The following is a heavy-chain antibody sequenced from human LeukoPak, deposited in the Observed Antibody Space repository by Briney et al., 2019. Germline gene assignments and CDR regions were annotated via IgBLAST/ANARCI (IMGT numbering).Heavy chain of an antibody. CDR2: ISTSSIYI. Sequence: GGSLRLSCAASGFTFSNYRMNWVRQAPGKGLEWVSSISTSSIYIYYADSLKGRFTISRDNAKNSLYLQMNSLRAEDTAVYYCARGRDGYNLVDAFDIWGQGIMVTVSS. CDR1: GFTFSNYR. J-gene: IGHJ3*02. V-gene: IGHV3-21*01. D-gene: IGHD5-24*01. CDR3: ARGRDGYNLVDAFDI.